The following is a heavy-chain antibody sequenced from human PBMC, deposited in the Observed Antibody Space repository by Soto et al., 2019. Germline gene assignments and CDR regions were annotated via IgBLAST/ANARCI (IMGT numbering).Heavy chain of an antibody. J-gene: IGHJ4*02. V-gene: IGHV3-11*01. CDR1: GFSFSDYY. Sequence: QVQLVESGGGLVKPGGSLRLSCAASGFSFSDYYMSWIRQAPGKGLEWLSYITTSGTTIYYADSVKGRFTISRDNAKNSLYLQMNSLRAEDTAVYYCARHYSSWNFDYWGQGTLVTVSS. D-gene: IGHD6-6*01. CDR2: ITTSGTTI. CDR3: ARHYSSWNFDY.